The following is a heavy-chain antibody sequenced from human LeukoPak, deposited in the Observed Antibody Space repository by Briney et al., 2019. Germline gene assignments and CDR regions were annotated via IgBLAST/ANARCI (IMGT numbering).Heavy chain of an antibody. CDR2: INPSGGST. CDR1: GYTFTSYY. D-gene: IGHD3-10*01. CDR3: AREGITMAYGMDV. J-gene: IGHJ6*02. Sequence: ASVTVSCKASGYTFTSYYMHWVLQAPGQGLEWMGIINPSGGSTSYAQKFQGRVTMTRDTSTSTVYMELSSLRSEDTAVYYCAREGITMAYGMDVWGQGTTVTVSS. V-gene: IGHV1-46*01.